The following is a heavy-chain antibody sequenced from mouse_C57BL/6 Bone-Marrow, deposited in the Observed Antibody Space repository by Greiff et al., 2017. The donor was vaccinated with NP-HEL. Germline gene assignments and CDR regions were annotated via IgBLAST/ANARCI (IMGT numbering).Heavy chain of an antibody. CDR3: ARRNWDGGNFDY. CDR1: GYTFTDYY. D-gene: IGHD4-1*01. Sequence: EVQLQQSGPVLVKPGASVKMSCKASGYTFTDYYMNWVKQSHGKSLEWIGVINPYNGGTSYNQKFKGKATLTVDKSSSTAYMELNSLTSEDSAVYYCARRNWDGGNFDYWGQGTTLTVSS. CDR2: INPYNGGT. J-gene: IGHJ2*01. V-gene: IGHV1-19*01.